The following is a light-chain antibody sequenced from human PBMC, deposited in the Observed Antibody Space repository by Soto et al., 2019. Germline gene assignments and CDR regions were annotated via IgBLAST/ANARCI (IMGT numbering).Light chain of an antibody. J-gene: IGKJ1*01. V-gene: IGKV2-28*01. CDR3: MQRIEFPRT. Sequence: DIVMTQSPLSLPVTPGEPASISCRSSQSLLHSNGYNYLDWYLQKPGQSPQLLIYLGSNRASGVPDRFSGSGSGTDFTLKISRVEAEDVGVYYCMQRIEFPRTFGQGTKVDIK. CDR1: QSLLHSNGYNY. CDR2: LGS.